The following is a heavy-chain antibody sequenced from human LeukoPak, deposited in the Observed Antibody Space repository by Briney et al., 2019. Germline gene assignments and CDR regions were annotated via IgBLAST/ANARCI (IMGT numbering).Heavy chain of an antibody. CDR3: ARVLGVGYYYYYGMDV. V-gene: IGHV1-2*02. CDR2: INPNSGGT. CDR1: GYTFTGYY. Sequence: ASVTVSFKASGYTFTGYYMHWVRQAPGQGLEWMGWINPNSGGTNYAQKFQGRVTMTRDTSISTAYMELSRLRSDDTAVYYCARVLGVGYYYYYGMDVWGQGTTVTVSS. J-gene: IGHJ6*02.